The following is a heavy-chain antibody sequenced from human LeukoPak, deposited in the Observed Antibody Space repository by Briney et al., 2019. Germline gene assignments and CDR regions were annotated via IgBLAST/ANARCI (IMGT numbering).Heavy chain of an antibody. V-gene: IGHV1-18*04. CDR2: ISAYNGNT. CDR3: ARDSKFLSWSSPYYHMDV. J-gene: IGHJ6*03. CDR1: GYTFTGYY. D-gene: IGHD3-16*02. Sequence: GASVKVSCKASGYTFTGYYMHWVRQAPGQGLEWMGWISAYNGNTNYAQKLQGRVTMTTDTSTSTAYMELGSLRSDDTAVYYCARDSKFLSWSSPYYHMDVWGKGTTVTVSS.